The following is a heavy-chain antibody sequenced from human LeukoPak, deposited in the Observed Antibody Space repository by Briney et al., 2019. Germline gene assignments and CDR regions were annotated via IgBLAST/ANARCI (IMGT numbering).Heavy chain of an antibody. J-gene: IGHJ4*02. Sequence: PGGSLSLSCAASGFTFSSYGMHWVRQAPGKGLEWVAVISYDGSNKYYADSVKGRFTISRDNSKNTLYLQMNSLRAEDTAVYYCARDGGYYDFWSGYTYYFDYWGQGTLVTVS. CDR1: GFTFSSYG. D-gene: IGHD3-3*01. CDR2: ISYDGSNK. CDR3: ARDGGYYDFWSGYTYYFDY. V-gene: IGHV3-30*03.